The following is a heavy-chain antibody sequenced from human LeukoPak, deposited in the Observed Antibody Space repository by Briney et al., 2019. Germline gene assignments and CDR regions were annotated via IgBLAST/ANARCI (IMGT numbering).Heavy chain of an antibody. V-gene: IGHV3-21*01. CDR2: ISSSSSFI. J-gene: IGHJ5*02. CDR3: ARDKGYCSGGSCFGFDP. D-gene: IGHD2-15*01. Sequence: GGSLRLSCAASGFTFSSYSMNWVRQAPGKGLEWVSSISSSSSFIYYADSVKGRFTISRDNAKNSLYLQMNSLRAEDTAVYYCARDKGYCSGGSCFGFDPWGQGTLVTVSS. CDR1: GFTFSSYS.